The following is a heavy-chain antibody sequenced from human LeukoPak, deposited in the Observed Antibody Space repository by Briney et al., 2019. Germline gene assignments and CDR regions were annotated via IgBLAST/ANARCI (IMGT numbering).Heavy chain of an antibody. J-gene: IGHJ3*02. CDR2: INSDGSST. CDR3: ARDGRKVVIGRTSAFDI. V-gene: IGHV3-74*01. Sequence: GGSLRLSCEASGFTFSSYWMHWVRQAPGKGLVWVSRINSDGSSTSYADSVKGRFTISRDNAKNTLYLQMNSLRAEDTAVYYCARDGRKVVIGRTSAFDIWGQGTMVTVSS. D-gene: IGHD3-22*01. CDR1: GFTFSSYW.